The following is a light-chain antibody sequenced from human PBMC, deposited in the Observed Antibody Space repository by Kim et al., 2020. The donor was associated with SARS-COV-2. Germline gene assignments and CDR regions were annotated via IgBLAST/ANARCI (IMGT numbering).Light chain of an antibody. V-gene: IGKV3-15*01. Sequence: EMVMTQSPATLSVSPGERVTLSCRASQSVSSNLAWYQQKPGQAPRLLIYGASTRATGIPARFSGSGSGTEFTLTISGLQSEDFAVYYCQQYDNWWTFGQGTKVDIK. CDR1: QSVSSN. CDR2: GAS. CDR3: QQYDNWWT. J-gene: IGKJ1*01.